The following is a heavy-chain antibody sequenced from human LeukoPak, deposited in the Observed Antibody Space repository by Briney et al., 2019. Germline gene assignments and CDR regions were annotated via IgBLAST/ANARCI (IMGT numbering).Heavy chain of an antibody. J-gene: IGHJ6*02. V-gene: IGHV3-30*18. CDR1: GFTFSSYG. CDR2: ISYDGSNK. Sequence: GRSLRLSCAASGFTFSSYGMHWVRQAPGKGLEWVAVISYDGSNKYYADSVKGRFTISRDNSKNTLYLQMNSLRAEDTAVYYCAKNLWFGESEYYYGMDVWGQGTTVTVSS. D-gene: IGHD3-10*01. CDR3: AKNLWFGESEYYYGMDV.